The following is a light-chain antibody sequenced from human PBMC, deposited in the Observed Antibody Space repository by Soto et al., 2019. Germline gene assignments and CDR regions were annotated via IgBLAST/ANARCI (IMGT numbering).Light chain of an antibody. Sequence: IVITLTPRSLSPTPSPPAPIFCGSSQRFLHSDGKTCFYGCLQKPGQPPQHLIFEVSYRFPGGADRLSGSGSGTDFTLKITRVEAEDVGVSYCMQALQTPITFGQGTRLEIK. CDR3: MQALQTPIT. CDR2: EVS. J-gene: IGKJ5*01. V-gene: IGKV2D-29*01. CDR1: QRFLHSDGKTC.